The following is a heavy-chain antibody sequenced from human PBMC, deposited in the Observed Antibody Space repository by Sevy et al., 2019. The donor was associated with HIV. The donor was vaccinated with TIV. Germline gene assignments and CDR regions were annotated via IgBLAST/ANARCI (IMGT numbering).Heavy chain of an antibody. CDR3: ARVLSGWRFHY. V-gene: IGHV4-61*01. J-gene: IGHJ4*02. Sequence: SETLSLTCTVSADSIDSISNYYWTWVRQPPGKGLEWLGYIYHSGTNYNPSLKSRISISLDTSKKQFSLKLKSVTAADTAVYFCARVLSGWRFHYWGQGILVTVSS. D-gene: IGHD6-19*01. CDR1: ADSIDSISNYY. CDR2: IYHSGT.